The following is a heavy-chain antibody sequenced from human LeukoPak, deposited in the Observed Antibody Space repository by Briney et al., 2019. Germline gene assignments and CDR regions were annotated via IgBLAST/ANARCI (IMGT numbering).Heavy chain of an antibody. D-gene: IGHD3-22*01. CDR3: ATWRYYYDSSGYSPHDY. J-gene: IGHJ4*02. CDR1: GYTFTSYD. V-gene: IGHV1-8*01. CDR2: MNPNRGDT. Sequence: GASVKVSCKASGYTFTSYDIHWVRQATGQGLEWMGRMNPNRGDTDYAQKFQGRVTMTEDTSTDTAYMELSSLRSEDTAVYYCATWRYYYDSSGYSPHDYWGQGTLVTVSS.